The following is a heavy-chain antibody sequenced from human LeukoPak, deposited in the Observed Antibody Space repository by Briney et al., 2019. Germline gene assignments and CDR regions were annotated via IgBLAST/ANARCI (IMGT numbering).Heavy chain of an antibody. D-gene: IGHD3-16*01. J-gene: IGHJ5*02. CDR3: AIFTELGAPQGEP. Sequence: ASVKVSCKASGYTFTDYYMQWVRQAPGQGLEWMGWINPNNGDTNCAQKFQGRVTLTRDTSINTIYMEMSRLRSDDTALYYCAIFTELGAPQGEPWGQGTLVTVSS. CDR2: INPNNGDT. CDR1: GYTFTDYY. V-gene: IGHV1-2*02.